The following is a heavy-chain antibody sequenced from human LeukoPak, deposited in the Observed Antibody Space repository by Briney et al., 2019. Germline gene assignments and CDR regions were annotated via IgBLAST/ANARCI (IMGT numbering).Heavy chain of an antibody. D-gene: IGHD4-17*01. J-gene: IGHJ4*02. Sequence: SETLSLTCAVYGGSFSGYYWSWIRQPPGKGLEWIGEINHSGSTNYNPSLKSRVTISVDRSKNQFSLKLSSVTAADTAVYYCARGTITTVTDSWGPGTLVTVSS. CDR2: INHSGST. CDR3: ARGTITTVTDS. V-gene: IGHV4-34*01. CDR1: GGSFSGYY.